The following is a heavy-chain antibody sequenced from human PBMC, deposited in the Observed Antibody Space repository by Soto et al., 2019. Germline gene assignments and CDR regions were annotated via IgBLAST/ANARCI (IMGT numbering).Heavy chain of an antibody. CDR2: IYYSGST. CDR3: ASSPRNQPLLFDY. CDR1: GGSISSGGYY. Sequence: PSETLSLTCTVSGGSISSGGYYWSWIRQHPGKGLEWIGYIYYSGSTYYNPSLKSRVTISVDTSKNQFSLKLSSVTAADTAVYYCASSPRNQPLLFDYWGQGTLVTVSS. J-gene: IGHJ4*02. D-gene: IGHD2-21*02. V-gene: IGHV4-31*03.